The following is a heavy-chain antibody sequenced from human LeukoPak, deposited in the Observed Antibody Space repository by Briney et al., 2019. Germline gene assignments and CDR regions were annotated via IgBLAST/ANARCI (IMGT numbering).Heavy chain of an antibody. D-gene: IGHD3-10*01. J-gene: IGHJ4*02. CDR1: RFSFSNNG. V-gene: IGHV3-30*02. Sequence: PGGSLRLSCTASRFSFSNNGMHWVRQAPGKGLEWVAFIRYDGSNKYYADSVKGRFTISRDNSKNTLYLQMNSLRAEDTAVYYCAKDYGSGSYYTLDYWGQGTLVTVSS. CDR2: IRYDGSNK. CDR3: AKDYGSGSYYTLDY.